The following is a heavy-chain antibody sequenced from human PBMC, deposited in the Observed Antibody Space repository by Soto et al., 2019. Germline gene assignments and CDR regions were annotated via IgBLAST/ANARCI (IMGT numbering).Heavy chain of an antibody. CDR3: AKSWASDTAMDYYYYYYMDV. Sequence: GGSLRLSCAASGFTFSSYAMSWVRQAPGKGLEWVSAISGSGGSTYYADSVKGRFTISRDNSKNTLYLQMNSLRAEDTAVYYCAKSWASDTAMDYYYYYYMDVWGKGPRSPSP. CDR2: ISGSGGST. D-gene: IGHD5-18*01. V-gene: IGHV3-23*01. J-gene: IGHJ6*03. CDR1: GFTFSSYA.